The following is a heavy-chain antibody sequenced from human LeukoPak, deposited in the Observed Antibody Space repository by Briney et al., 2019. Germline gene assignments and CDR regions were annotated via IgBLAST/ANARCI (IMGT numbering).Heavy chain of an antibody. V-gene: IGHV3-21*01. Sequence: GGSLRLSCAASGFTFSSYSMNWVRQAPGKGLEWVSSISSSSSYIYYADSVKGRFTISRDNAKNSLYLQMNSLRAEDTAVYYCARDARVSSTSCPGYWGQGTLDTVSS. J-gene: IGHJ4*02. CDR3: ARDARVSSTSCPGY. CDR2: ISSSSSYI. CDR1: GFTFSSYS. D-gene: IGHD2-2*01.